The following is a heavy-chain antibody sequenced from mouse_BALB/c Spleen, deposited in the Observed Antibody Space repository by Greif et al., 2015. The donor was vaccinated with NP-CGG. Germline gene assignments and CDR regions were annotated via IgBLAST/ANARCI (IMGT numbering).Heavy chain of an antibody. CDR3: ARKYGNYAMDY. CDR1: GYTFTSYW. J-gene: IGHJ4*01. CDR2: INPSTGYT. D-gene: IGHD2-10*02. V-gene: IGHV1-7*01. Sequence: QVQLQQSGAELAKPGASVKMSCKASGYTFTSYWMHWVKQRPGQGLEWIGYINPSTGYTEYNQKFKDKATLTADKTSSXAYMQLSSLTSEDSAVYYCARKYGNYAMDYWGQGTSVTVSS.